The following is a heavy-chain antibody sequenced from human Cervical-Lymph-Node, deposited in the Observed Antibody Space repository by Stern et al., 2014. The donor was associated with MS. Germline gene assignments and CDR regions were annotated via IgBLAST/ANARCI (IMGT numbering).Heavy chain of an antibody. CDR2: IKGTPDGGTT. CDR3: TPGSWFAY. V-gene: IGHV3-15*01. CDR1: GFKFSDAW. Sequence: EMQLVESGGDLVKPGGSLRLSCAASGFKFSDAWVSWVRQAPGEGLEWIGRIKGTPDGGTTDYAAPVRGRFTISRDDSKSTAYLEMNSLKTEDTGIYYCTPGSWFAYWGLGTLVSVSS. D-gene: IGHD6-13*01. J-gene: IGHJ4*02.